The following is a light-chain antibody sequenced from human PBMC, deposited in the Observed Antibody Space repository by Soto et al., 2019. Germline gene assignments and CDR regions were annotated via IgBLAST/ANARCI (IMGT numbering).Light chain of an antibody. Sequence: DIQMTQSPSTLSASIGDRVTITCRASQSINSWLAWYQQKPGKAPKLLIYDASNLASGVPSRFSGSGSGTEFTLVIISLQPGDFATYYCQQYDTYSYTFGQGTKLEI. CDR1: QSINSW. CDR2: DAS. V-gene: IGKV1-5*01. CDR3: QQYDTYSYT. J-gene: IGKJ2*01.